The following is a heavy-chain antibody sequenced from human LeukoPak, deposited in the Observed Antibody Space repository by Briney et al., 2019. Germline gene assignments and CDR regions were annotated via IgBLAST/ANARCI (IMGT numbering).Heavy chain of an antibody. CDR3: ARMDGSNWTFDY. V-gene: IGHV4-4*07. D-gene: IGHD6-13*01. CDR2: IFSSGNT. CDR1: GGSIDNYY. J-gene: IGHJ4*02. Sequence: SETLSLTCTVSGGSIDNYYWSWIRQPAGKGLEWIGRIFSSGNTNYNPSLKSRVTMSVDTSKTQFSLKLSSVTAADTAVYYCARMDGSNWTFDYWVQGTLVTVSS.